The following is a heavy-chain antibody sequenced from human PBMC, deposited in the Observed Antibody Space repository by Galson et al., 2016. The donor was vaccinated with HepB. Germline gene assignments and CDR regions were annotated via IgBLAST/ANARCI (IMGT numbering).Heavy chain of an antibody. CDR2: ISYSGNT. CDR3: AGSITMMVASRGYYFDY. V-gene: IGHV4-39*01. CDR1: GDSISRSSYY. J-gene: IGHJ4*02. D-gene: IGHD3-22*01. Sequence: ETLSLTCTVSGDSISRSSYYWGWIRQPPGKGLEWTGTISYSGNTYYNPPLMGRVSISMDTSKNQFSLRLSSVTAADTAVYYCAGSITMMVASRGYYFDYWGQGTLVTVSS.